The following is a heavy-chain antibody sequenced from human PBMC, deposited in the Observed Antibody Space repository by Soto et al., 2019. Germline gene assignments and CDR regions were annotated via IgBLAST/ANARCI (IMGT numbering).Heavy chain of an antibody. CDR3: ARDYVEMARTLAFDI. J-gene: IGHJ3*02. D-gene: IGHD6-19*01. CDR1: GFTFSSYS. Sequence: EVQLVESGGGLVKPGGSLRLSCAASGFTFSSYSMNWVRQAPGKGLEWVSSISSSSSYIYYADSVKGRFTISRDNAKNSLYLQMNSLRAEDTAVYYCARDYVEMARTLAFDIWGQGTMVTVSS. V-gene: IGHV3-21*01. CDR2: ISSSSSYI.